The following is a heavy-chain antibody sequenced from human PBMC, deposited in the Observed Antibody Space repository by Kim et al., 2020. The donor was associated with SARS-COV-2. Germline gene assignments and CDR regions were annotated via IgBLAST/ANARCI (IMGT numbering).Heavy chain of an antibody. J-gene: IGHJ4*02. CDR3: SKPRVVGY. CDR2: IRGDGRST. CDR1: GFTFSGYA. Sequence: GGSLRLSCTASGFTFSGYAMSWVRQAPGKGLEWVAVIRGDGRSTYNAYSATGRFSITIAKYKNTSYLQINIQRPEAADTYDYSKPRVVGYWGQAALDSVS. V-gene: IGHV3-23*01.